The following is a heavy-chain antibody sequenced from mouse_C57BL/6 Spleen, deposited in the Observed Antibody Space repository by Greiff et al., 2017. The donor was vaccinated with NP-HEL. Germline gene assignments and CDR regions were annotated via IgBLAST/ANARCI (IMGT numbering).Heavy chain of an antibody. J-gene: IGHJ4*01. D-gene: IGHD1-1*01. V-gene: IGHV3-6*01. CDR2: ISYDGSN. CDR1: GYSITSGYY. CDR3: ARGPITTVSDYYAMDY. Sequence: ESGPGLVKPSQSLSLTCSVTGYSITSGYYWNWIRQFPGNKLEWMGYISYDGSNNYNPSLKNRISITRDTSKNQFFLKLNSVTTEDTATYYCARGPITTVSDYYAMDYWGQGTSVTVSS.